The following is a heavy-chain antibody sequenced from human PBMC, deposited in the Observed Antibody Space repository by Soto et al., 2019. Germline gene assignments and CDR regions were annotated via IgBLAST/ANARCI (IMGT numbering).Heavy chain of an antibody. Sequence: GGSLRLSCAASAFTFSSYWMSWVRQDTGKGLEWVANINQDGSEIYYVDSVRGRFTVSRDNSENTLYLQMSNLRAEDTALYYCSPDSSGGEFDCWGQGTLVTVSS. CDR1: AFTFSSYW. D-gene: IGHD6-19*01. V-gene: IGHV3-7*03. J-gene: IGHJ4*02. CDR2: INQDGSEI. CDR3: SPDSSGGEFDC.